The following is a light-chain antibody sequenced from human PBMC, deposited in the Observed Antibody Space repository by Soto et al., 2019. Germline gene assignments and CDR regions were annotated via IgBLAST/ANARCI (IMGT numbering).Light chain of an antibody. CDR2: KAS. CDR1: QSISSW. Sequence: DIQMTQSPSTLSASVGDRVTITCRASQSISSWLAWYQQKPGKAPKLVIYKASSLESGVPSRYSGSGSGTEFTLTISGLQPDDFATYYCQQYNSYPYSFGQGTKLEIK. V-gene: IGKV1-5*03. J-gene: IGKJ2*03. CDR3: QQYNSYPYS.